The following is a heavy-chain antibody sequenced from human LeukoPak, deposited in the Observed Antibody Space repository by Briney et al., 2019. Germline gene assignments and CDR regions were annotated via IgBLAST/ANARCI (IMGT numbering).Heavy chain of an antibody. CDR2: ISSTSTYI. CDR3: ARGVVLHDY. D-gene: IGHD2/OR15-2a*01. J-gene: IGHJ4*02. Sequence: GGSLRLSCAASGFTFSRYSMNWVRQAPGKGLEWVSTISSTSTYIYYADSVKGRFTISRDNSKNTLYLQMNSLRAEDTAVYYCARGVVLHDYWGQGTLVTVSS. CDR1: GFTFSRYS. V-gene: IGHV3-21*04.